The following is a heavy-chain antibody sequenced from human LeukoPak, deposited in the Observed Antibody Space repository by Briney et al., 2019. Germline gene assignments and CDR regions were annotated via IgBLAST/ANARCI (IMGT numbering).Heavy chain of an antibody. Sequence: PGGSLRLSCAGSGFTFSSYWMHWVRQAPGKGLVWVSRINSDGRGTSYADSVKGRFTISRDNAKNTLYLQMNSLRAEDTAVYYCARETSTGFDYWGQGTLVTVSS. CDR1: GFTFSSYW. CDR3: ARETSTGFDY. D-gene: IGHD4-11*01. V-gene: IGHV3-74*01. J-gene: IGHJ4*02. CDR2: INSDGRGT.